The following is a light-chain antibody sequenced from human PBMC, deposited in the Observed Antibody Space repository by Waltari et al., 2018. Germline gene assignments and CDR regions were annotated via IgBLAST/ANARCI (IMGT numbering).Light chain of an antibody. CDR2: RAS. J-gene: IGKJ1*01. Sequence: EMVATQPPATLPLSPGERAPLPCRTSQTIGTSLAWYQQRPGQAPRLLIYRASTRATGIPDRFSGSGSESEFTLTISSLQSEDVALYYCQQYNNWPPGTFGQGTKVEI. V-gene: IGKV3-15*01. CDR3: QQYNNWPPGT. CDR1: QTIGTS.